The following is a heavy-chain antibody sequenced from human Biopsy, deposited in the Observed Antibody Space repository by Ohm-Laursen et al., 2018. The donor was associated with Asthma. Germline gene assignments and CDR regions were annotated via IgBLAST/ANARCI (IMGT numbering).Heavy chain of an antibody. CDR1: GGTFSSHS. CDR3: VTSGGDYGYFGLDV. CDR2: ITPIFATP. Sequence: SVNLSCKASGGTFSSHSISWVRQPPGQGLGWMGGITPIFATPNYAQKIQGRVTITADESTTTAYMELSSLRSEDTSVYYCVTSGGDYGYFGLDVWGQGTTVTVSS. D-gene: IGHD4-17*01. J-gene: IGHJ6*02. V-gene: IGHV1-69*13.